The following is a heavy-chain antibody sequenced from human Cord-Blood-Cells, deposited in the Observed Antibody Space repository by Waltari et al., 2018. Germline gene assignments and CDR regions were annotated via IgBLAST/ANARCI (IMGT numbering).Heavy chain of an antibody. Sequence: QVQLVPSGAEVKTPRSSVQVSCQASGDTFSSYAISWVRRASGQGLEWMGGIIPIFGTANYAQKFQGRVTMTADKSTSTAYMELSSLRAEDTAVYYCAREGSIAARNWYFDLWGRGTLVTVSS. CDR2: IIPIFGTA. J-gene: IGHJ2*01. CDR3: AREGSIAARNWYFDL. V-gene: IGHV1-69*06. D-gene: IGHD6-6*01. CDR1: GDTFSSYA.